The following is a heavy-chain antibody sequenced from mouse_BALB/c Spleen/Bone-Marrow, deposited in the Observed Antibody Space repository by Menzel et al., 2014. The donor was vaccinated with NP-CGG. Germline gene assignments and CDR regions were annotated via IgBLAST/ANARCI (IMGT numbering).Heavy chain of an antibody. Sequence: LKESGPALVKPGASVQMSCKASGYTFTSYVMHWVTQKPGLGLGWIGYINPYNDDTEYNEKFKGKATLTSDKSSSTADMERSSLTSEDSAGLDCARSLYGYDLYFDVWGAGTTVTVSS. CDR2: INPYNDDT. CDR1: GYTFTSYV. J-gene: IGHJ1*01. D-gene: IGHD2-14*01. V-gene: IGHV1-14*01. CDR3: ARSLYGYDLYFDV.